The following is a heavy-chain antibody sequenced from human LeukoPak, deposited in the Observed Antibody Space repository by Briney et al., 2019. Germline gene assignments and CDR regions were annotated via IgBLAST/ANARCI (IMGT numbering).Heavy chain of an antibody. Sequence: PGGSLRLSCAASGFTFSSYAMSWVRQAPGKGLEWVSAISGSGGSTYYADSVKGRYTISRDNSKNTLYLQMNSLRAEDTAVYYCAKARSSSWYYYDYWGQGTLVTVSS. D-gene: IGHD6-13*01. CDR1: GFTFSSYA. V-gene: IGHV3-23*01. CDR2: ISGSGGST. CDR3: AKARSSSWYYYDY. J-gene: IGHJ4*02.